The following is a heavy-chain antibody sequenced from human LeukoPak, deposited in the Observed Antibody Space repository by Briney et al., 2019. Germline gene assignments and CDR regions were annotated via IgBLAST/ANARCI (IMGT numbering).Heavy chain of an antibody. Sequence: GESLKISCKGSGYSFATKWIAWVRQMPGKGLEWMGIIWPGDSNAIYSPSLQGQVSVSVDKSINTAYLQWSGLKAPDTAIYYCATHSVTTGYFGMDVWGQGTSIIVSS. V-gene: IGHV5-51*01. CDR1: GYSFATKW. D-gene: IGHD4-17*01. J-gene: IGHJ6*02. CDR3: ATHSVTTGYFGMDV. CDR2: IWPGDSNA.